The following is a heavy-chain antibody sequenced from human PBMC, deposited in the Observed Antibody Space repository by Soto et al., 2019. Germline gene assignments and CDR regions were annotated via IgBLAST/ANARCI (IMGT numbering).Heavy chain of an antibody. V-gene: IGHV1-18*01. CDR3: ARVEAPFGESLH. Sequence: ASVKVSCKASGYTFSSYTIAWVRQAPGQGLEWLGWISPDDGNTEYEQKFQGRVTMTADTLTNNAYMELRSLKYDDTAVYYCARVEAPFGESLHWGQGTPVTVSS. CDR1: GYTFSSYT. J-gene: IGHJ4*02. D-gene: IGHD3-10*01. CDR2: ISPDDGNT.